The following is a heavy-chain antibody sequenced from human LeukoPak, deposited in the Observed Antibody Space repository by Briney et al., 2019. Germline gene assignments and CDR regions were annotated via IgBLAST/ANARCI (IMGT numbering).Heavy chain of an antibody. CDR3: AREFHYYGSGSYLFRWFDP. V-gene: IGHV1-18*01. D-gene: IGHD3-10*01. Sequence: ASVKVSCKASGYTFTSYDINWVRQATGQGLEWMGWISAYNGNTNYAQKLQGRVTMTTDTSTSTAYMELRSLRSDDTAVYYCAREFHYYGSGSYLFRWFDPWGQGTLVTVSS. J-gene: IGHJ5*02. CDR2: ISAYNGNT. CDR1: GYTFTSYD.